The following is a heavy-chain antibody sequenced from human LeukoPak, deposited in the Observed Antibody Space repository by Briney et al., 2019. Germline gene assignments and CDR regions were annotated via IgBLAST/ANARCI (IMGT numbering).Heavy chain of an antibody. V-gene: IGHV3-23*01. D-gene: IGHD3-10*01. CDR1: GFTFSSYA. CDR2: ISGSGGST. CDR3: AKGIGKYYYGMDV. Sequence: GGSLRLSCAASGFTFSSYAMRWVRQAPGKGLEWVSAISGSGGSTYYADSVKGRFTISRDNSKNTLYLQMNSLRAEDTAVYYCAKGIGKYYYGMDVWGQGTTVTVSS. J-gene: IGHJ6*02.